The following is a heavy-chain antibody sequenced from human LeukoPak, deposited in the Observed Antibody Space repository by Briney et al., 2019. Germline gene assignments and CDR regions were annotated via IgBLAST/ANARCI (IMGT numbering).Heavy chain of an antibody. CDR2: IYPGDSDT. D-gene: IGHD2-2*02. J-gene: IGHJ4*02. V-gene: IGHV5-51*01. CDR3: AIGGDSSTSCYRCFNY. CDR1: GYRFTNYW. Sequence: GESLKISCKGSGYRFTNYWIGWVRQMPGKGLEWMGLIYPGDSDTRYSPSLQGQVTISADKSISTAYLQWSSLKASDTAMYFCAIGGDSSTSCYRCFNYWGQGTLVTVYS.